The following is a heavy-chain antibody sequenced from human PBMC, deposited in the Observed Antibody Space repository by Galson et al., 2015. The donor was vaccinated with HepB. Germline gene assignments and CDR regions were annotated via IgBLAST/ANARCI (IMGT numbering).Heavy chain of an antibody. CDR2: ISSSSSYT. CDR3: ARVMYYYGSGSYYFYAFDI. D-gene: IGHD3-10*01. V-gene: IGHV3-11*06. J-gene: IGHJ3*02. CDR1: GFTFSDYY. Sequence: SLRLSCAASGFTFSDYYMSWIRQAPGKGLEWVSYISSSSSYTNYADSVKGRFTISRDNAKNSLYLQMNSLRAEDTAVYYCARVMYYYGSGSYYFYAFDIWGQGTMVTVSS.